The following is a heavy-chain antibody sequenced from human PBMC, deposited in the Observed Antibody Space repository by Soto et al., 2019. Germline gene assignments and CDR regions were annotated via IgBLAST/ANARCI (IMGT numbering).Heavy chain of an antibody. CDR3: ARVPGP. D-gene: IGHD3-10*01. Sequence: SETLSLTCTVSGGSISSYYWSWIRQTPGKGLEWIGYIYHSGSTYYNPSLKSRVTISVDRSKNQLSLKLSSVTAADTAVYYCARVPGPWGQGTLVTVSS. CDR1: GGSISSYY. CDR2: IYHSGST. J-gene: IGHJ5*02. V-gene: IGHV4-59*12.